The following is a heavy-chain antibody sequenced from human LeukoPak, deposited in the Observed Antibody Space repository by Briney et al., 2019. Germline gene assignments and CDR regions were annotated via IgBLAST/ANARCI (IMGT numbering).Heavy chain of an antibody. V-gene: IGHV3-30-3*01. Sequence: GGSLRLSCAASGFTFSSYAVHWVRQAPGKGLEWVAVISYDGSNKYYADSVKGRFTISRDNSKNTLYLQMNSLRAEDTAVYYCVDVAARGYWGQGTLVTVSS. D-gene: IGHD6-6*01. J-gene: IGHJ4*02. CDR2: ISYDGSNK. CDR1: GFTFSSYA. CDR3: VDVAARGY.